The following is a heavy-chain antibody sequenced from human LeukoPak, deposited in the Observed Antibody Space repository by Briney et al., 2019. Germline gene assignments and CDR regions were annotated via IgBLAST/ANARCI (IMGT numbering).Heavy chain of an antibody. D-gene: IGHD2-2*01. Sequence: GASVKVSCKASGYTFTDYYLHWVRQAPGQGLEWMGWISAYNGNTNYAQKLQGRVTMTTDTSTSTAYMELRSLRSDDTAVYYCARDRDTYQPLLNYWSQGTLVTVSS. V-gene: IGHV1-18*04. CDR3: ARDRDTYQPLLNY. J-gene: IGHJ4*02. CDR1: GYTFTDYY. CDR2: ISAYNGNT.